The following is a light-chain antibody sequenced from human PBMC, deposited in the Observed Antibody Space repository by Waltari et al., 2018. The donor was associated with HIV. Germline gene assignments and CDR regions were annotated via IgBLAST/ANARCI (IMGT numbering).Light chain of an antibody. CDR3: QQYYNTPWT. V-gene: IGKV4-1*01. CDR1: QTVLSDSTHKNY. CDR2: WAS. J-gene: IGKJ1*01. Sequence: DIILTQSPDTLAVSLGDRATIHCRSSQTVLSDSTHKNYLSWYQQKPGQPPKLLLYWASARESGVPARFSGSGAATDFTLTITDFQAEDAAIYFCQQYYNTPWTFGQGTRAVIK.